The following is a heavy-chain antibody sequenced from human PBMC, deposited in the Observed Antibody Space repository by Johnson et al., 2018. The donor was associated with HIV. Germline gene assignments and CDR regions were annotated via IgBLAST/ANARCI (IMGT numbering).Heavy chain of an antibody. D-gene: IGHD6-25*01. CDR2: ISWNSGSI. V-gene: IGHV3-9*01. J-gene: IGHJ3*02. Sequence: VQLVESGGGLVQPGGSIRLSCADSKFTFDDYAMHWVRQAPGKGLEWVSGISWNSGSIGYADSVKGRFTISRDNAKNSLYLQMNSLRAEDTAVYYCALKAAFNDAFDIWGQGTMVTVSS. CDR1: KFTFDDYA. CDR3: ALKAAFNDAFDI.